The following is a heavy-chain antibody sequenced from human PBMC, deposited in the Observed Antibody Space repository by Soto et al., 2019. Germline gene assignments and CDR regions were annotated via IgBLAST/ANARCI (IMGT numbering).Heavy chain of an antibody. D-gene: IGHD5-18*01. Sequence: LRLSCAASGFTFSSYAMHWVRQAPGKGLEWVAVISYDGSNKYYADSVKGRFTISRDNSKNTLYLQMNSLRAEDTAVYYCARDKPLRGYWIHLWLFKGMDVWGQGTTVTVSS. V-gene: IGHV3-30-3*01. J-gene: IGHJ6*02. CDR1: GFTFSSYA. CDR2: ISYDGSNK. CDR3: ARDKPLRGYWIHLWLFKGMDV.